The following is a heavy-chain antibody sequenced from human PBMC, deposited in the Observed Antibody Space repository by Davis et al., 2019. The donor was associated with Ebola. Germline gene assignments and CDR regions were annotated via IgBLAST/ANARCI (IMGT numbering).Heavy chain of an antibody. V-gene: IGHV1-2*06. CDR2: INPYDGDT. Sequence: AASVKVSCKASGYAFTDYYLHWVRQAPGQGLEWMGRINPYDGDTNYAQKFQGRFTMTRDTSTSTVYMELSSLRSEDTAVYYCAREIVVVVAATGYYYYGMDVWGKGTTVTVSS. J-gene: IGHJ6*04. CDR1: GYAFTDYY. D-gene: IGHD2-15*01. CDR3: AREIVVVVAATGYYYYGMDV.